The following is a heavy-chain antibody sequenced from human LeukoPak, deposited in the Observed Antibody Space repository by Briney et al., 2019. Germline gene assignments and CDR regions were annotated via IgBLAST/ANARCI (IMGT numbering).Heavy chain of an antibody. CDR3: ALHYDSAEGSFDI. V-gene: IGHV3-48*04. Sequence: GGSLRLSCVASGFPFYRYTMNWVRQAPRKGLEYISDISSGSSSVYYADSVKGRFTISRDNARNSLYLQMNSLRAEDTAMYYCALHYDSAEGSFDIWGQGTMVTVSS. CDR1: GFPFYRYT. D-gene: IGHD3-16*01. J-gene: IGHJ3*02. CDR2: ISSGSSSV.